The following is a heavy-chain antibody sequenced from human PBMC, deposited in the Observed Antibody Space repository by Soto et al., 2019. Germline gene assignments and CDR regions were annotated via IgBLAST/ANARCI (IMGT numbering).Heavy chain of an antibody. Sequence: PGRSLRLSCVASGFTFSSYSINWVRQAPGKGLEWVSSISSSGSGISYTDSVEGRFTISRDNAKNSLYLQMNSLRAEDTAIYYYSRKTCGTGTFHSGTLFDPWGHGTLVTVSP. CDR3: SRKTCGTGTFHSGTLFDP. CDR2: ISSSGSGI. D-gene: IGHD1-1*01. V-gene: IGHV3-21*01. CDR1: GFTFSSYS. J-gene: IGHJ5*02.